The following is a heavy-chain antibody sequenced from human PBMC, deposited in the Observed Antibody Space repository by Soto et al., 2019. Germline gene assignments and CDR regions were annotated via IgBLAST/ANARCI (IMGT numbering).Heavy chain of an antibody. D-gene: IGHD5-12*01. CDR2: IYPGDSDT. V-gene: IGHV5-51*01. CDR3: ASRSGYDAYYYYGMDV. Sequence: VVPQKVSCKGSGYSFTSYEIGWVRQIPGKGLEWMGIIYPGDSDTRYSPSFQGQVTISADKSISTAYLQWSSLKASDTAMYYCASRSGYDAYYYYGMDVWGQGTTVTVSS. CDR1: GYSFTSYE. J-gene: IGHJ6*02.